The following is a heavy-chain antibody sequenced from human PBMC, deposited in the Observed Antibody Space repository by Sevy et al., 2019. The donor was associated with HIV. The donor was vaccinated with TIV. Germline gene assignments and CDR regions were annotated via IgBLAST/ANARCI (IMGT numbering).Heavy chain of an antibody. Sequence: GGSLRLSCAASGFSFNNYDMNWVRQAPGKGLEWISYISTSSSHIYYVDSVKGRFTISRDNANNSLSVQMNSLRAEDTAVYYCAREGGYTDQGMDVWGRGTTVTVSS. CDR2: ISTSSSHI. CDR3: AREGGYTDQGMDV. D-gene: IGHD5-12*01. CDR1: GFSFNNYD. J-gene: IGHJ6*02. V-gene: IGHV3-48*01.